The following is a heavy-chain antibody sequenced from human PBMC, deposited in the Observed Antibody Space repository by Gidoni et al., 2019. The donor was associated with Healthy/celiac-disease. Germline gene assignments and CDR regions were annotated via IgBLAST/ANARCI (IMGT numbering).Heavy chain of an antibody. CDR3: ASWCSGGSCYSVEFDY. CDR1: GFTFSSYS. CDR2: ISSSSSYI. Sequence: EVQLVESGGGLVKPGGSLRLSCAASGFTFSSYSMNWVRQAPGKGLEWVSSISSSSSYIYYADSVKGRFTISRDNAKNSLYLQMNSLRAEDTAVYYCASWCSGGSCYSVEFDYWGQGTLVTVSS. D-gene: IGHD2-15*01. J-gene: IGHJ4*02. V-gene: IGHV3-21*01.